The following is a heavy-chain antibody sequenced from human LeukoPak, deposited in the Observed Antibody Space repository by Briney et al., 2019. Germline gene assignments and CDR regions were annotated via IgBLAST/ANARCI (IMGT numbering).Heavy chain of an antibody. J-gene: IGHJ3*02. D-gene: IGHD3-9*01. V-gene: IGHV1-2*02. CDR1: GYTFTGYY. CDR2: INPNSGGT. CDR3: AREGTYYDILTGSYSTAFDI. Sequence: ASVKVSCKASGYTFTGYYMHWVRQAPGQGLEWMGWINPNSGGTNYAQKFQGRVTMTRDTSISTAYMELSRLRSDDTAVYYCAREGTYYDILTGSYSTAFDIWGQGTMVTVSS.